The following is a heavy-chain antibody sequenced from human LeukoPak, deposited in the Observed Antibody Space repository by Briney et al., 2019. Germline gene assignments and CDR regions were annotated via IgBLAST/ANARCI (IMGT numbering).Heavy chain of an antibody. Sequence: GVSLTLSCAASGFIFYSLDMHWVRHAPGKGLEGGAVIGYDGSNKYYADSVKGRFTIYRYNCMNTLYLQMNSLRDKDTYDCYFAREGSPYYDSSGDYSAFDYWGQGTLVTVSS. D-gene: IGHD3-22*01. CDR1: GFIFYSLD. CDR3: AREGSPYYDSSGDYSAFDY. J-gene: IGHJ4*02. V-gene: IGHV3-33*01. CDR2: IGYDGSNK.